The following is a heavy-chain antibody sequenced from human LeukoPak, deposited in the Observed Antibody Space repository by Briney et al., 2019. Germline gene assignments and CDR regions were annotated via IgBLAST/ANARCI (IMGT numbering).Heavy chain of an antibody. CDR1: GFTFSSYE. D-gene: IGHD1-26*01. J-gene: IGHJ4*02. V-gene: IGHV3-48*02. CDR3: ARLTIVGASHFDY. Sequence: GGSLRLSCAASGFTFSSYEMNWVRQAPGKGLEWVSYISSSSSIIYYADSVKGRFTISRDNAKNSLYLQMNSLRDEDTAVYYCARLTIVGASHFDYWGQGTLVTVSS. CDR2: ISSSSSII.